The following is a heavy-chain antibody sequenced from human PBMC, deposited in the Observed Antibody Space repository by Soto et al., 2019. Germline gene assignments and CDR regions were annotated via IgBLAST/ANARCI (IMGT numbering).Heavy chain of an antibody. Sequence: SVRLSFTGSRFRLAHVPINWVRPGPGKVLEWVGLIRNQSYQETTEYAAAVKGRFTISRDTSNGIAYLQTNSLNSEDLAFDYCSGAERPDTEYFSLYWGQ. CDR1: RFRLAHVP. CDR2: IRNQSYQETT. CDR3: SGAERPDTEYFSLY. D-gene: IGHD1-26*01. J-gene: IGHJ4*02. V-gene: IGHV3-49*02.